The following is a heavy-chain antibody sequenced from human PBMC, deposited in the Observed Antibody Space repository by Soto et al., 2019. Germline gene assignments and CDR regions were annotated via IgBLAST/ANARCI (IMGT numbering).Heavy chain of an antibody. J-gene: IGHJ5*02. CDR1: GYTFTSYG. D-gene: IGHD3-3*01. Sequence: ASVKVSCKASGYTFTSYGISWVRQAPGQGLEWMGWISAYNGNTNYAQKLQGRVTISVDTSKNQSSLKLSSVTAADTAVYYCASEGLEWLLWVSLRWFDPWGQGTLVTVSS. CDR3: ASEGLEWLLWVSLRWFDP. V-gene: IGHV1-18*01. CDR2: ISAYNGNT.